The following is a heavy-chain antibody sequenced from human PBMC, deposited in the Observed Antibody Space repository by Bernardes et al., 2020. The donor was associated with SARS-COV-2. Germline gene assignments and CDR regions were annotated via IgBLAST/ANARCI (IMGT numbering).Heavy chain of an antibody. D-gene: IGHD2-2*02. CDR3: ATSQVVVPAAIQGGYYYYYGMDV. J-gene: IGHJ6*02. CDR1: GYTLTELS. V-gene: IGHV1-24*01. CDR2: FDPEDGET. Sequence: ASAQVSCKVSGYTLTELSMHWVRQAPGKGLEWMGGFDPEDGETIYAQKFQGRVTMTEDTSTDTAYMELSSLRSEDTAVYYCATSQVVVPAAIQGGYYYYYGMDVWGQGTTVTVSS.